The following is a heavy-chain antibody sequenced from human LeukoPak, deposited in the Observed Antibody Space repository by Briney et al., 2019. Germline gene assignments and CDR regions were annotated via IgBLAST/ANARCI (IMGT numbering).Heavy chain of an antibody. Sequence: ASVKVSCKASGGTFSSYAISWVRQAPGQGLEWMGGIIPIFGTANYAQKFQGRVTITADESTSTAYMELSSLRSGDTAVYYCARDLVSSSWLDYWGQGTLVTVSS. V-gene: IGHV1-69*13. J-gene: IGHJ4*02. CDR1: GGTFSSYA. CDR3: ARDLVSSSWLDY. D-gene: IGHD6-13*01. CDR2: IIPIFGTA.